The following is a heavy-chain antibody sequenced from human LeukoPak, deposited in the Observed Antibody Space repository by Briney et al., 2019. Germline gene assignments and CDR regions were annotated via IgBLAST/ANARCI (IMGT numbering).Heavy chain of an antibody. CDR2: ISWNSGSI. J-gene: IGHJ4*02. V-gene: IGHV3-9*01. CDR3: AKGGGPYYYGSGNDY. CDR1: GFTFDDYA. D-gene: IGHD3-10*01. Sequence: HSGGSLRLSCAASGFTFDDYAMHWVRQAPGKGLEWVSGISWNSGSIGYADSVKGRFTISRDNAKNSLYLQMNSLRAEDTALYYCAKGGGPYYYGSGNDYWGQGTPVTVSS.